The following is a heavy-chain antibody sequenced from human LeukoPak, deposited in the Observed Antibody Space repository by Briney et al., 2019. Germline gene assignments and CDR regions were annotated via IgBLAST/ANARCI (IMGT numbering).Heavy chain of an antibody. V-gene: IGHV1-69*04. CDR3: AREWSGPGYYYYGMDV. J-gene: IGHJ6*02. CDR2: IIPILGIA. D-gene: IGHD3-10*01. Sequence: ASVKVSCKASGGTFTSYAISWVRQAPGQGVEWMGRIIPILGIANYAQKFQGRVTITADKSTSTAYMELSSLRSEDTAVYYCAREWSGPGYYYYGMDVWGQGTTVTVSS. CDR1: GGTFTSYA.